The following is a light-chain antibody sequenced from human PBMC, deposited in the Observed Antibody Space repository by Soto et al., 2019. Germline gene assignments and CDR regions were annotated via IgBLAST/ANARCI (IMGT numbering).Light chain of an antibody. CDR2: DAS. CDR1: QSVSIY. Sequence: IVLTHSPATLSLSPGERATLSCRASQSVSIYLAWYQQKPGQAPRFLIYDASNRATGIPARFSGSGSGTDFTLTINRLEPEDFAVYYCQLYGISPQFGQGTRLEIK. CDR3: QLYGISPQ. V-gene: IGKV3-11*01. J-gene: IGKJ5*01.